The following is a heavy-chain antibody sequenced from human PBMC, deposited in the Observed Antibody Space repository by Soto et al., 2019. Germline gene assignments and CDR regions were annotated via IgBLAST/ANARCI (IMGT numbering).Heavy chain of an antibody. CDR3: ARDSGITGTFHF. J-gene: IGHJ4*02. D-gene: IGHD1-20*01. CDR1: CGSINSHY. CDR2: IYYSGST. Sequence: SETLSLTCTVSCGSINSHYWSWIRQPPGKGLEWIGYIYYSGSTNYNPSLKSRVAISIDASKTQVSLRLSSVTAADTAMYYCARDSGITGTFHFWGQGTLVTVSS. V-gene: IGHV4-59*11.